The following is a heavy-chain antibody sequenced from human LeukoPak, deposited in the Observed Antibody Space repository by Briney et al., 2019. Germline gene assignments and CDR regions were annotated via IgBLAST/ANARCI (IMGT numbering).Heavy chain of an antibody. CDR2: IRYDGSNK. Sequence: GGSLRLSCAASGFTFSSYGMHWVRQAPGKGLEWVASIRYDGSNKYYADSVKGRFTTSRDNSKNTLYLQMNSLRAEDTAVYYCAKADYGDYGGYFDYWGQGTLVTVSS. V-gene: IGHV3-30*02. D-gene: IGHD4-17*01. CDR1: GFTFSSYG. CDR3: AKADYGDYGGYFDY. J-gene: IGHJ4*02.